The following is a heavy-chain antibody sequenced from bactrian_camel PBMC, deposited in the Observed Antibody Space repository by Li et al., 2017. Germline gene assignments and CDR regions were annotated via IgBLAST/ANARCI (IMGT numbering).Heavy chain of an antibody. D-gene: IGHD6*01. CDR2: IHGDGSPT. CDR1: GFTFSSFY. Sequence: HVQLVESGGGLVQPWGSLTLSCEASGFTFSSFYMTWVRATPGKGLEWVGSIHGDGSPTYYGDSVKGRFTISRDNAKNTVYLQMNNLKSEDTALYYCATDANVRYGGSWYIPENWGQGTQVTVS. CDR3: ATDANVRYGGSWYIPEN. V-gene: IGHV3-2*01. J-gene: IGHJ4*01.